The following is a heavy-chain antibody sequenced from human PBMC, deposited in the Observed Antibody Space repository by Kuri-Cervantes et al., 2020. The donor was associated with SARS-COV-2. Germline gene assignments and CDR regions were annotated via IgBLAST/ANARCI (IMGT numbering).Heavy chain of an antibody. Sequence: SVKVSCKASGGTFSSYAISWVRQAPGQGLEWMGGIIPILGIANYAQKFQGRVTITRDTSASTAYMELSSLRSEDTAVYYCAREMAVDYDYVWGSYRSTFDYWGQGTLVTVSS. D-gene: IGHD3-16*02. CDR1: GGTFSSYA. J-gene: IGHJ4*02. CDR2: IIPILGIA. CDR3: AREMAVDYDYVWGSYRSTFDY. V-gene: IGHV1-69*10.